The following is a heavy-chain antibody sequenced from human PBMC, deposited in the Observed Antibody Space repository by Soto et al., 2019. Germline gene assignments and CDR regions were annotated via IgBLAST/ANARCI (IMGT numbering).Heavy chain of an antibody. J-gene: IGHJ5*02. CDR2: ISSSSSTI. V-gene: IGHV3-48*02. D-gene: IGHD1-1*01. CDR3: ASEGGNRNWFDP. CDR1: GFTFSSYS. Sequence: EVQLVESGGGLVQPGGSLRLSCAASGFTFSSYSMNWVRQAPGKGLEWVSYISSSSSTIYYADSGKGRFTISRDNAKNTLHLQMNSLRDEDTAVDYCASEGGNRNWFDPWGQGTLVTVSS.